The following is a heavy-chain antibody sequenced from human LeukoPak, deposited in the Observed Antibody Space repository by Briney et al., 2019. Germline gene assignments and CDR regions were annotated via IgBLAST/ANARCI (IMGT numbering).Heavy chain of an antibody. J-gene: IGHJ4*02. CDR1: GGSLSDYY. D-gene: IGHD6-19*01. CDR2: INHSGST. CDR3: ARESNKYNSDWAFDY. Sequence: SETLSLTCAVYGGSLSDYYWSWIRQSPGKGLEWIGEINHSGSTRYNPSLKSRVTISVDTYKNQFYLKMSFVTAADTAVYYRARESNKYNSDWAFDYWGQGTRVTVSS. V-gene: IGHV4-34*01.